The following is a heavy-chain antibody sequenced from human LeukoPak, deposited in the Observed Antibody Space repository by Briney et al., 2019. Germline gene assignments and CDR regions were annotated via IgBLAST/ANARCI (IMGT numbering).Heavy chain of an antibody. J-gene: IGHJ6*02. CDR3: ARAILTGIQLSPWDYGMDV. D-gene: IGHD5-18*01. CDR1: GFTFSSYA. V-gene: IGHV3-30-3*01. CDR2: ISYDGSNK. Sequence: PGGSLRLSCAASGFTFSSYAMHWVHQAPGKGLEWVAVISYDGSNKYYADSVKGRFTISRDNSKNTLYLQMNSLRAEDTAVYYCARAILTGIQLSPWDYGMDVWGQGTTVTVSS.